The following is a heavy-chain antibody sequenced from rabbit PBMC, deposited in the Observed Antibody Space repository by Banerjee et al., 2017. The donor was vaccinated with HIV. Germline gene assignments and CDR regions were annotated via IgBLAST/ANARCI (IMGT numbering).Heavy chain of an antibody. Sequence: QEQLEESGGDLVKPEGSLTLTCTASGFSFSTIYYMCWVRQAPGKGLEWIGCIDTGSGSTYYASWAKGRFTISKTSSTTVTLQLTSLTAADTATYFCARRDNAYVDAPKLWGPGTLVTVS. CDR1: GFSFSTIYY. J-gene: IGHJ4*01. CDR3: ARRDNAYVDAPKL. D-gene: IGHD6-1*01. CDR2: IDTGSGST. V-gene: IGHV1S45*01.